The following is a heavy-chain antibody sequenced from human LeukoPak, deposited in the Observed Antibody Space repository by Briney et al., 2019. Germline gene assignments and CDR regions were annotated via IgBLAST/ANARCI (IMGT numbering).Heavy chain of an antibody. CDR1: GFSFSSYA. J-gene: IGHJ4*02. D-gene: IGHD6-19*01. Sequence: GGSLRLSCAASGFSFSSYAMNWVRQAPGKGLEWVSSISSSSSYIYYADSVKGRFTISRDNAKNSLYLQMNSLRAEDTAVYYCARDRIAVAGTASDYWGQGTLVTVSS. CDR2: ISSSSSYI. V-gene: IGHV3-21*01. CDR3: ARDRIAVAGTASDY.